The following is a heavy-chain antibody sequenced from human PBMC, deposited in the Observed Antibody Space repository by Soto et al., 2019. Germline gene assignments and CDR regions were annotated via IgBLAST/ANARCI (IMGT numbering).Heavy chain of an antibody. CDR1: GGSISVYY. V-gene: IGHV4-59*08. CDR2: IYYSGST. CDR3: ARGGWRHIDY. J-gene: IGHJ4*02. Sequence: QVQLQESGPGLVKPSEPLSLTCTVSGGSISVYYWGWIRQPPGKGLEWIGYIYYSGSTNYNPSLKSRVTISVDTSKNQFSLKLSSVTAADTAVYYCARGGWRHIDYWGQGTLVTVSS. D-gene: IGHD3-3*01.